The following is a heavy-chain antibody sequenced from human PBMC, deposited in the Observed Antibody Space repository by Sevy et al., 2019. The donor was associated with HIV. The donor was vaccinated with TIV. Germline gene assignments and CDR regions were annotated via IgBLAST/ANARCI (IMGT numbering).Heavy chain of an antibody. CDR2: ISCSGTTR. CDR3: ARDDTAWYFPVS. D-gene: IGHD2-15*01. J-gene: IGHJ4*02. Sequence: GGSLRLSCAASGFTFSDYSLNWVRQAPGKGLEWVSYISCSGTTRHYADSLRGRSTISRDDVKNQLYLQRSSLRDEYTAVYYCARDDTAWYFPVSWGQGTLVTVSS. CDR1: GFTFSDYS. V-gene: IGHV3-48*02.